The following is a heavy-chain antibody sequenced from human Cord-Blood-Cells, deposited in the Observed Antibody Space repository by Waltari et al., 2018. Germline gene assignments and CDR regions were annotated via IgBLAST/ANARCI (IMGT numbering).Heavy chain of an antibody. CDR1: GFTFDDYA. Sequence: EVQLVESGGGLVQPGRSLRLSCAASGFTFDDYAMHWVRQAPGKGLEWVSGISWNSGSIGYADSVKGRFTISRDNAKNSLYLQMNSLRAEDTALYYCAKDKNYGDPYFDYWGQGTLVTVSS. V-gene: IGHV3-9*01. CDR3: AKDKNYGDPYFDY. D-gene: IGHD4-17*01. CDR2: ISWNSGSI. J-gene: IGHJ4*02.